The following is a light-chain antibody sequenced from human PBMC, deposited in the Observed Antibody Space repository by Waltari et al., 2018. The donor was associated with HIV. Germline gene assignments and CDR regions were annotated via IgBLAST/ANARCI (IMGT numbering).Light chain of an antibody. CDR1: SSNIGRTT. J-gene: IGLJ2*01. CDR3: AAWDDSLNGVV. Sequence: QSVLTQPPSASVTPGQRVPISFSGSSSNIGRTTVSWYRQLPGTAPKLLMYNNNQRPSGVPDRFSGSKSGTSASLAISGLQSEDEANYYCAAWDDSLNGVVFGGGTKLTVL. CDR2: NNN. V-gene: IGLV1-44*01.